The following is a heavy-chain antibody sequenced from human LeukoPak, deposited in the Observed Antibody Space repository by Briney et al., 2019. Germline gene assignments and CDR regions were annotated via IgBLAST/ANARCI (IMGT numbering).Heavy chain of an antibody. CDR3: ARGSGETGGYYYVY. CDR2: IIPMFGTA. D-gene: IGHD3-22*01. Sequence: SVKVSCKASGGSFIRYAISWVRQAPGQGLGWMGGIIPMFGTANYAQKFQGRVTITADESTRTAYMELRTLRSEDTAIYYCARGSGETGGYYYVYWGRGTPVTVSS. CDR1: GGSFIRYA. V-gene: IGHV1-69*13. J-gene: IGHJ4*02.